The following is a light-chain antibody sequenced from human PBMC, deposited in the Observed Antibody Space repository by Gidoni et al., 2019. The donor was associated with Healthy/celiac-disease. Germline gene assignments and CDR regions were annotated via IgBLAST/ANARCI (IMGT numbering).Light chain of an antibody. CDR2: YKSDSDK. J-gene: IGLJ2*01. Sequence: QAVLTQPSSLSASPGASASPTCTLRSGINVGTYRIYWYQQKPGSPPQYLLRYKSDSDKQQGSGVPSRFSGSKDASANAGILLISGLQSEDEADYYCMIWHSSAVVFGGGTKLTVL. V-gene: IGLV5-45*02. CDR1: SGINVGTYR. CDR3: MIWHSSAVV.